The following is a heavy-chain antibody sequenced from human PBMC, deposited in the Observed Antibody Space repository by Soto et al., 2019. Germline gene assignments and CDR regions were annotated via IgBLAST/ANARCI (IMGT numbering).Heavy chain of an antibody. CDR2: ISAYNGNT. D-gene: IGHD3-16*01. CDR3: VKDGGTLPNVVNYPFDI. V-gene: IGHV1-18*01. J-gene: IGHJ3*02. CDR1: GYTFTSYG. Sequence: ASVKVSCKASGYTFTSYGISWVRQAPGQGLEWMGWISAYNGNTNYAQKLQGRVTMTTDTSTSTAYMELRSLRTEDTAVYYCVKDGGTLPNVVNYPFDIWGQGTKVTVSS.